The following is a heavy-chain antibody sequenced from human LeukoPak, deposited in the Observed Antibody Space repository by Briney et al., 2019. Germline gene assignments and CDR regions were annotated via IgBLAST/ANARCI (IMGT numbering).Heavy chain of an antibody. D-gene: IGHD4-11*01. V-gene: IGHV3-33*06. CDR2: RWNDGSNE. Sequence: GRSLRLSCAASVFIFSHCGMHWVRQAPGKGLEWVAVRWNDGSNEYYADSVKGRFTISRDNSKNTVSLQMNSLRDEDTALYYCSKDAQRGFDYSNSLEYWGQGTLVTVSS. CDR1: VFIFSHCG. CDR3: SKDAQRGFDYSNSLEY. J-gene: IGHJ4*02.